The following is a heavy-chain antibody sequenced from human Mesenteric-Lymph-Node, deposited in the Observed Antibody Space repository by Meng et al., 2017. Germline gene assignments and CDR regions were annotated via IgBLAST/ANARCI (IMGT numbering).Heavy chain of an antibody. CDR3: ARDVIPTN. J-gene: IGHJ4*02. D-gene: IGHD5-12*01. CDR2: IYSGGST. V-gene: IGHV3-66*01. CDR1: GFIFGDYA. Sequence: GESLKISCTASGFIFGDYAMSWVRQAPGKGLEWVSVIYSGGSTYYADSVKGRFTISRDNSKNTLYLQMNSLRAEDTAVYYCARDVIPTNWGQGTLVTVSS.